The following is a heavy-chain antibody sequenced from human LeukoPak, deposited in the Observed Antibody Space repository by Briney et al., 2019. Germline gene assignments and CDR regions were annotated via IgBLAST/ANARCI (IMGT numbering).Heavy chain of an antibody. V-gene: IGHV3-30*04. Sequence: GGSLRLSCAASGFTFSSYAMHWVRQAPGKGLEWVAVISYDGSNKYYADSVKGRFTISRDNSKNTLYLQMNSLRAEDTAVYYCARDRDYDILTGYSRSGMDVWGQGTTVTVSS. J-gene: IGHJ6*02. CDR2: ISYDGSNK. CDR1: GFTFSSYA. CDR3: ARDRDYDILTGYSRSGMDV. D-gene: IGHD3-9*01.